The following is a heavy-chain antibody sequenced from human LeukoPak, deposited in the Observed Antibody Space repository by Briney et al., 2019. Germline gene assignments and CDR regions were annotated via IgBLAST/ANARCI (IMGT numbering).Heavy chain of an antibody. J-gene: IGHJ4*02. CDR1: GFTFSTYW. CDR3: ARDRGYTQDY. CDR2: IKIDGST. V-gene: IGHV3-74*01. D-gene: IGHD5-12*01. Sequence: PGGSLRLSCAASGFTFSTYWMHWVRQAPGKGLVWVSHIKIDGSTTYADSVKGRFTISRDNSKNTLYLQVNSLRAEDTAVYYCARDRGYTQDYWGQGTLVTVSS.